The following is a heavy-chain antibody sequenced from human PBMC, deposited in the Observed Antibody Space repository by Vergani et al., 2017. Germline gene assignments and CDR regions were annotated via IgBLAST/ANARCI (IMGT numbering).Heavy chain of an antibody. CDR2: IYYSGST. Sequence: QLQLQESGSGLVKPSQTLSLTCAVSGGSISSGGYSWSWIRQPPGKGLEWIGSIYYSGSTYYNPSLKSRVTISVDTSKNQFSLKLSSVTAADTAVYYCARHDPGIAAAGTSPYYFDYWGQGTLVTVSS. J-gene: IGHJ4*02. V-gene: IGHV4-30-2*03. D-gene: IGHD6-13*01. CDR3: ARHDPGIAAAGTSPYYFDY. CDR1: GGSISSGGYS.